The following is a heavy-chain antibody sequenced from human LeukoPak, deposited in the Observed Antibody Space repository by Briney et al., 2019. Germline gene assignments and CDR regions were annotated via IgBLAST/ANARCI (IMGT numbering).Heavy chain of an antibody. CDR1: GFTVSSNY. CDR3: ARDTDYSDYRY. CDR2: IYSGGST. D-gene: IGHD4-11*01. J-gene: IGHJ4*02. V-gene: IGHV3-53*01. Sequence: TGGSLRLSCAASGFTVSSNYMSWVRQAPGKGLEWVSVIYSGGSTYYADSVKGRFTISRDNSKNTLYLQMNSLRAEDTAVYYCARDTDYSDYRYWGQGTGVTVSS.